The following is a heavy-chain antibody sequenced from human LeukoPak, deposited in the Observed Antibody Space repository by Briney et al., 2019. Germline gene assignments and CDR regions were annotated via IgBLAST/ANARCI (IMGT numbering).Heavy chain of an antibody. V-gene: IGHV4-39*07. J-gene: IGHJ4*02. Sequence: SETLSLTCTVSGGSISNSDYYWGWIRQPPGKGLEWIGEINHSGSTNYNPSLKSRVTISVDTSKNQFSLKLSSVTAADTAVYYCARRPGRRMVRGLYGFDYWGQGTLVTVSS. D-gene: IGHD3-10*01. CDR1: GGSISNSDYY. CDR3: ARRPGRRMVRGLYGFDY. CDR2: INHSGST.